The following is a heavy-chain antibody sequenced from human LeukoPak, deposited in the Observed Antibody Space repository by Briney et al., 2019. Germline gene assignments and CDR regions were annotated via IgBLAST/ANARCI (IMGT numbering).Heavy chain of an antibody. D-gene: IGHD3-22*01. V-gene: IGHV1-18*01. CDR1: GYTFTSYG. CDR3: ARDFSPFSSGYFCDY. CDR2: NSAYNGNT. J-gene: IGHJ4*02. Sequence: GASVKVSCKASGYTFTSYGISWVRQAPGQGLEWMGWNSAYNGNTNYAQKLQGRVTMTTDTSTSTAYMELRSLRSDDTAVYYCARDFSPFSSGYFCDYWGQGTLVTVSS.